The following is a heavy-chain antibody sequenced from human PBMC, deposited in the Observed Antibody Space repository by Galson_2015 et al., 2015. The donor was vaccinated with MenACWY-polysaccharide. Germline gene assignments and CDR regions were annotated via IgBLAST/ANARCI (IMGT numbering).Heavy chain of an antibody. CDR3: AKPYYYDSSGYYFWAGNRPRGYYFDY. J-gene: IGHJ4*02. D-gene: IGHD3-22*01. CDR2: ISGSGGST. V-gene: IGHV3-23*01. CDR1: GFTFSSYA. Sequence: SLRLSCAASGFTFSSYATSWVRQAPGKGLEWVSAISGSGGSTYYADSVKGRFTISRDNSKNTLYLQINSLRAEDTAVYYCAKPYYYDSSGYYFWAGNRPRGYYFDYWGQGTLVTVSS.